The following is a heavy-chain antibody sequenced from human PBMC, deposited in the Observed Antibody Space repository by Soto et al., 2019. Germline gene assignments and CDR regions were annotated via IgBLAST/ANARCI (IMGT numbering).Heavy chain of an antibody. CDR1: GGSISSSSYY. CDR3: ARTPAKTYYYDSSGYADAFDI. Sequence: SETLSLTCTVSGGSISSSSYYWGWIRQPPGKGLEWIGSIYYSGSPYYNPSLKSRVTISVDTSKNQFSLKLSSVTAADTAVYYCARTPAKTYYYDSSGYADAFDIWGQGTMVTVSS. D-gene: IGHD3-22*01. J-gene: IGHJ3*02. V-gene: IGHV4-39*01. CDR2: IYYSGSP.